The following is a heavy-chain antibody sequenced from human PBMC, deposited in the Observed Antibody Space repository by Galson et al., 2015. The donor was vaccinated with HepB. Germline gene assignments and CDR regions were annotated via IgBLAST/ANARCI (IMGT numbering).Heavy chain of an antibody. CDR3: ARDSGDY. CDR2: ISYDGSNK. CDR1: GFTFSSYA. Sequence: SLRLSCAASGFTFSSYAMHWVRQAPGKGLEWVAVISYDGSNKYYADSVKGRFTISRDNSKNTLYLQMNSLRAEDTAAYYCARDSGDYWGQGTLVTVSS. J-gene: IGHJ4*02. V-gene: IGHV3-30-3*01.